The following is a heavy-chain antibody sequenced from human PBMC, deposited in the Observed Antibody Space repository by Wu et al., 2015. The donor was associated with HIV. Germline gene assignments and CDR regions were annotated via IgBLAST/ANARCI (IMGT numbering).Heavy chain of an antibody. J-gene: IGHJ4*02. V-gene: IGHV1-69*12. CDR2: IIPIFGTA. D-gene: IGHD2-2*01. CDR1: GGTFSSYA. Sequence: QVQLVQSGAEVKKPGSSVKVSCKASGGTFSSYAISWVRQAPGQGLEWMGGIIPIFGTANYAQKFQGRVTITADESTSTAYMELSSLRSEDTAVYYCARPGGYCSSTSCYVGLDYWGQGTLVTVSS. CDR3: ARPGGYCSSTSCYVGLDY.